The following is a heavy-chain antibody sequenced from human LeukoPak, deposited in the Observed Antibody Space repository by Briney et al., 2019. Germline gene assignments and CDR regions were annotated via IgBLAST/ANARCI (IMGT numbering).Heavy chain of an antibody. V-gene: IGHV3-30*04. J-gene: IGHJ6*03. CDR2: ISYDGSNK. Sequence: PGGSLSLSCAASGFTFSSYAMHWVRQAPGKGLEWVAVISYDGSNKYYADSVKGRFTISRDNSKNTLYLQMNSLRAEDTAVYYCAREAIVATIRYYYYYYTDVWGKGTTVTVSS. D-gene: IGHD5-12*01. CDR1: GFTFSSYA. CDR3: AREAIVATIRYYYYYYTDV.